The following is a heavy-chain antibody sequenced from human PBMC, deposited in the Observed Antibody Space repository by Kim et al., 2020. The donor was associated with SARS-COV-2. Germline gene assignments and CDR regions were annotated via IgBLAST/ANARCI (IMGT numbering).Heavy chain of an antibody. CDR1: GYTLTGYH. D-gene: IGHD1-26*01. J-gene: IGHJ4*02. CDR2: INPSDGST. Sequence: ASVKVSCEASGYTLTGYHMHWVRQATGQGLEWMGQINPSDGSTRYIQKFKGRFTMTRDTSTSTVYMELTGLTSEDTAVYYCARDSTEWAIDYWGQGTLVTFSS. CDR3: ARDSTEWAIDY. V-gene: IGHV1-46*01.